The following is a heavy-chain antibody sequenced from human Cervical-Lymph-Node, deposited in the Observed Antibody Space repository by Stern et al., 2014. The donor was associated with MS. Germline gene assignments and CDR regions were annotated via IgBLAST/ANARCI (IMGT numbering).Heavy chain of an antibody. J-gene: IGHJ6*02. Sequence: EVQLVESGGDLVQPGRSLRLSCAASGFRFDDYAMYWVRQAPGKGLEWVSGISWSSGKIGYADSVKGRFTISRDNVKNSLFLQMNSLRSEDTASYGIDVWGQGTRVTVSS. CDR2: ISWSSGKI. V-gene: IGHV3-9*01. CDR1: GFRFDDYA. CDR3: DV.